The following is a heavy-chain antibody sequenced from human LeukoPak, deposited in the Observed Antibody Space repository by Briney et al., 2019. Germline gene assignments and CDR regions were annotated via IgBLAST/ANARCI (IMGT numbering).Heavy chain of an antibody. CDR3: AREDYYGSGRHLDY. CDR1: GFTVSSNY. Sequence: PGGSLRLSCAASGFTVSSNYMSWVRQAPGKGLEWVSVIYSGGSTYYADSVKGRFTISGDNSKNTLYLQMNSLRAEDTAVYYCAREDYYGSGRHLDYWGQGTLVTVSS. CDR2: IYSGGST. D-gene: IGHD3-10*01. J-gene: IGHJ4*02. V-gene: IGHV3-66*01.